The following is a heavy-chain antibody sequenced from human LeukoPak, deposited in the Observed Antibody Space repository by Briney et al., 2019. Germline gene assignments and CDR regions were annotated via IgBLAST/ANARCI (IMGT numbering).Heavy chain of an antibody. J-gene: IGHJ6*02. V-gene: IGHV7-4-1*02. Sequence: ASVKVSCKASGYTFISYAMNWVRQAPGQELEWMGWLNTNTGNATYAQGFTGRFVFSLDTSVSTAYLQISSLKAEDTAVYYCARWRLNSMDVWGQGTTVTVSS. CDR1: GYTFISYA. CDR2: LNTNTGNA. D-gene: IGHD3-22*01. CDR3: ARWRLNSMDV.